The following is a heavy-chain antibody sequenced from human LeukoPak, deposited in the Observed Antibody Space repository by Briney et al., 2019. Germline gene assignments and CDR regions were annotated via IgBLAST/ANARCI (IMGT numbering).Heavy chain of an antibody. J-gene: IGHJ5*02. D-gene: IGHD4-17*01. CDR3: ARAMTTVTVNWFDP. V-gene: IGHV1-2*06. Sequence: ASVKVSCKASGYTFTGYSMHWVRQAPGQGLEWMGRINPNSGGTNYAQKFQGRVTMTRDTSISTAYMELSRLRSDDTAVYYCARAMTTVTVNWFDPWGQGTLVTVSS. CDR1: GYTFTGYS. CDR2: INPNSGGT.